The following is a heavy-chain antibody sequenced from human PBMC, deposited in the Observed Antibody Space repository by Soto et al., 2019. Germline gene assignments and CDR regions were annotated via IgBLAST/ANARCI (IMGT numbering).Heavy chain of an antibody. CDR1: GFTFSSYG. D-gene: IGHD5-18*01. V-gene: IGHV3-33*01. CDR3: ARDHHTAMVQDV. Sequence: GGSLRLSCAASGFTFSSYGMHWIRQAPGNGLVWAAVIWSDGSNKYYTESVKGRFTISRDNFKSTLYLQMNSLRAEDTAVYYCARDHHTAMVQDVWGQGTTVTVSS. CDR2: IWSDGSNK. J-gene: IGHJ6*02.